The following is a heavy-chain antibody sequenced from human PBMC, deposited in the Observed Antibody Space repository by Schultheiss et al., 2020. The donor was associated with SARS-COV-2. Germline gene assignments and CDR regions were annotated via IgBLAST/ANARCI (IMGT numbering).Heavy chain of an antibody. D-gene: IGHD5-18*01. CDR1: GGSISSSNW. CDR3: AREATRGYSYGTDAFDI. V-gene: IGHV4-4*02. Sequence: SETLSLTCAVSGGSISSSNWWSWVRQPPGKGLEWIGEIYHSGSTNYNPSLKSRVTISVDKSKNQFSLKLSSVTAADTAVYYCAREATRGYSYGTDAFDIWGQGTMVTVSS. CDR2: IYHSGST. J-gene: IGHJ3*02.